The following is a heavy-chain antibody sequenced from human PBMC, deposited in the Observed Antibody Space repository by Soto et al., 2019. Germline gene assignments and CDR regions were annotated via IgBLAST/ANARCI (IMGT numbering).Heavy chain of an antibody. D-gene: IGHD3-16*01. Sequence: PGGSLRLSCAASGFKFSNYAMRWVRQAPGKGLEWVSLISATGGGTYYADPVKGRFTISRDNSHNTLYLQVHSLTAEDTAVYYCAKDRRAGGNSAFYFDFWGQGAQVTVSS. CDR2: ISATGGGT. CDR3: AKDRRAGGNSAFYFDF. J-gene: IGHJ4*02. V-gene: IGHV3-23*01. CDR1: GFKFSNYA.